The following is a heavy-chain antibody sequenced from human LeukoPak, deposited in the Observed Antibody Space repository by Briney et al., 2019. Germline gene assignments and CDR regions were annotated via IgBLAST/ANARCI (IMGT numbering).Heavy chain of an antibody. CDR2: IYYSGST. Sequence: KPSETLSLTCTVSGGSISSGGYYWSWIRQPPGKGLEWIGYIYYSGSTYYNPSLKGRVTISVDTSKNQFSLKLSSVTAADTAVYYCARAFRARYFDLWGRGTLVTVSS. J-gene: IGHJ2*01. V-gene: IGHV4-30-4*01. D-gene: IGHD2/OR15-2a*01. CDR1: GGSISSGGYY. CDR3: ARAFRARYFDL.